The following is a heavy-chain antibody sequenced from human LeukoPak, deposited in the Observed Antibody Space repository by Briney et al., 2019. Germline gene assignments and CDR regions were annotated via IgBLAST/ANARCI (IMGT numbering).Heavy chain of an antibody. CDR2: IGDSGVNT. V-gene: IGHV3-23*01. CDR1: GFTFSSYA. D-gene: IGHD2-15*01. J-gene: IGHJ4*02. CDR3: AKQIGYCSDGSCYFTS. Sequence: PGGSLRLSCAASGFTFSSYAMSWVRQAPGKGLEWVSAIGDSGVNTYDADSVKGRFTISRDNSKNTLYLQMNSLRAEDTAIYYCAKQIGYCSDGSCYFTSWGQGTLVTVPS.